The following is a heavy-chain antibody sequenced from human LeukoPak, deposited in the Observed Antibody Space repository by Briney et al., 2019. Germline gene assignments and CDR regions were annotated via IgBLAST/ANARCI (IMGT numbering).Heavy chain of an antibody. J-gene: IGHJ3*02. Sequence: GGSLRLSCAASGFIFSSYAMSWVRQAPGKGLEWGSSISSGSSYIYYADSVKGRATISRDNAKNSLYLQMNSLRAEDTAVYYCARDYRIAAGKNAFDIWGQGTMVTVSS. CDR2: ISSGSSYI. V-gene: IGHV3-21*01. D-gene: IGHD6-13*01. CDR1: GFIFSSYA. CDR3: ARDYRIAAGKNAFDI.